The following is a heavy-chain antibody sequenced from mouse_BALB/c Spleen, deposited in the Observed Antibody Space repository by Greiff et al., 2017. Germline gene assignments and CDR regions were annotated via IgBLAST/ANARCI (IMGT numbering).Heavy chain of an antibody. CDR3: AREEGSSHYYAMDY. V-gene: IGHV14-1*02. D-gene: IGHD1-1*01. CDR2: IDPENGNT. J-gene: IGHJ4*01. CDR1: GFNIKDYY. Sequence: EVKLMESGAELVRPGALVKLSCKASGFNIKDYYMHWVKQRPEQGLEWIGWIDPENGNTIYDPKFQGKASITADTSSNTAYLQLSSLTSEDTAVYYCAREEGSSHYYAMDYWGQGTSVTVSS.